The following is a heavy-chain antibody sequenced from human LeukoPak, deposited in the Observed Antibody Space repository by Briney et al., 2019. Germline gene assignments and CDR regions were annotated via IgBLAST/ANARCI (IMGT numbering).Heavy chain of an antibody. D-gene: IGHD3-22*01. V-gene: IGHV3-30*03. J-gene: IGHJ3*02. CDR2: ISYDGSNT. CDR3: AGPSGDYYDSSGPGAFDI. CDR1: GFTFSSYG. Sequence: GRSLRLSCAASGFTFSSYGMHWVRQAPGKGLEWVAVISYDGSNTYYADSVKGRFTISRDNSKNTLYLQMNSLRAEDTAVYYCAGPSGDYYDSSGPGAFDIWGQGTMVTVSS.